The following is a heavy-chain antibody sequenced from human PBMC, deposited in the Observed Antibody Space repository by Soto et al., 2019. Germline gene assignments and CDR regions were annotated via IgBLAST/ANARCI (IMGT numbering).Heavy chain of an antibody. CDR3: ARLESTYYYYYYGMDV. Sequence: PSETLSLTCAVSGGSISSSNWWSWVRQPPGKGLEWIGEIYHSGSTNYNPSLKSRVTISVDKSKNQFSLKLSSVTAADTAVYYCARLESTYYYYYYGMDVWGQGTTVTVSS. CDR1: GGSISSSNW. CDR2: IYHSGST. V-gene: IGHV4-4*02. D-gene: IGHD1-1*01. J-gene: IGHJ6*02.